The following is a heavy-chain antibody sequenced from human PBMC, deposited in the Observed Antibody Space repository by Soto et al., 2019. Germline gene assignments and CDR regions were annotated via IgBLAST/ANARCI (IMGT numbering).Heavy chain of an antibody. CDR1: GFSVSRNY. V-gene: IGHV3-53*02. D-gene: IGHD3-10*01. CDR2: VYSGGAT. CDR3: ARVPGRL. Sequence: QLVETGGGLIQPGTSLTLSCAASGFSVSRNYMTWVRQDSGKGMEWVSFVYSGGATFYADSVKGRFILSRDDSQNTMYLQMNNLRSGDTAVYYCARVPGRLWGRGTLVTVAS. J-gene: IGHJ4*02.